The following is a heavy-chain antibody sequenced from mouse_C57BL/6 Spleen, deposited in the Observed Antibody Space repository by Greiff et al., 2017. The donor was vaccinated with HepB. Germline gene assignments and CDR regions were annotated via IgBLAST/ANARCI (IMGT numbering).Heavy chain of an antibody. J-gene: IGHJ2*01. V-gene: IGHV3-6*01. Sequence: DVKLVESGPGLVKPSQSLSLTCSVPGYSITSVYYWTWIRPFPGNKLEWMGCISYDGSNNYNPSLKNRISITRDTSKNQFCLKLNAVTTEDTATYYCARRGYGYFYFDYWGQGTTLTVSS. CDR3: ARRGYGYFYFDY. D-gene: IGHD2-2*01. CDR2: ISYDGSN. CDR1: GYSITSVYY.